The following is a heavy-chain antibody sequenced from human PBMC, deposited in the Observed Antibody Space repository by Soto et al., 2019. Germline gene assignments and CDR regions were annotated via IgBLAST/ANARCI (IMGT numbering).Heavy chain of an antibody. V-gene: IGHV1-18*01. CDR3: ARDAGVVVAATLFDY. CDR1: GYTFTSYG. J-gene: IGHJ4*02. CDR2: ISAYNGNT. D-gene: IGHD2-15*01. Sequence: ASVKVSCKASGYTFTSYGIGWVRQAPGQGLEWMGWISAYNGNTNYAQKLQGRVTMTTDTSTSTAYMELSSLRSDDTAVYYCARDAGVVVAATLFDYWGPGTLVTVSS.